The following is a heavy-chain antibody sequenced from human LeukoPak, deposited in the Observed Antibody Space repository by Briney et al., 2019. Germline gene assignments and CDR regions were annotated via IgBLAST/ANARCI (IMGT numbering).Heavy chain of an antibody. V-gene: IGHV3-23*01. D-gene: IGHD5/OR15-5a*01. Sequence: GGSLRLSCAASGFTFSSYAMSWVRQAPGKGLEWVSAISGPAGSWDYADSVKGRFTISRDNSKDTLFLQMNSLRAEDTAIYYCAKKVGLVSAPLYYFDVWGQGTLVTVSS. CDR1: GFTFSSYA. CDR2: ISGPAGSW. J-gene: IGHJ4*02. CDR3: AKKVGLVSAPLYYFDV.